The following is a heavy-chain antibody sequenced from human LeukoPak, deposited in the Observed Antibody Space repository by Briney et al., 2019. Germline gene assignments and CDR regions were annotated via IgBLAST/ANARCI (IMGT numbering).Heavy chain of an antibody. D-gene: IGHD4-23*01. J-gene: IGHJ4*02. CDR1: GGSFSGYY. CDR2: INHSGST. V-gene: IGHV4-34*01. Sequence: PSETLSLTCAVYGGSFSGYYWSWIRQPPGKGLEWIGEINHSGSTNYNPSLKSRVTISVDTSKNQFSLKLSSVTAADTAVYYCARRLAVVTQEIDYWGQGTLVTVSS. CDR3: ARRLAVVTQEIDY.